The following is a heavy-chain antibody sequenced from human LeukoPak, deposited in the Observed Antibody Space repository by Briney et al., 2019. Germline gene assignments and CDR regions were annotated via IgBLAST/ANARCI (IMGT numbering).Heavy chain of an antibody. Sequence: SETLSLTCTVSGGSISSYYWSWIRQPPGKGLEWIGSIYYSGSTYYNPSLKSRVTISVDTSKNQFSLKLSSVTAADTAVYYCARLSSSSSTALDYWGQGTLVTVS. D-gene: IGHD6-6*01. CDR1: GGSISSYY. CDR2: IYYSGST. J-gene: IGHJ4*02. V-gene: IGHV4-39*01. CDR3: ARLSSSSSTALDY.